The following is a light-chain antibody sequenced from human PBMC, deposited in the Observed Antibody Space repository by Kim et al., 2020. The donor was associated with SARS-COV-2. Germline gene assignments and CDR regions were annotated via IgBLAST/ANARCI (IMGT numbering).Light chain of an antibody. J-gene: IGLJ1*01. V-gene: IGLV2-8*01. CDR3: SSYAGSNNYV. Sequence: GQAVTVSCTGTSGNVGGYDYVSWYQQHPGKAPKLMIYDVNKRPSGVPDRFSGSKSGNTASLTVSGLQAEDEADYYCSSYAGSNNYVFGTGTKVTVL. CDR2: DVN. CDR1: SGNVGGYDY.